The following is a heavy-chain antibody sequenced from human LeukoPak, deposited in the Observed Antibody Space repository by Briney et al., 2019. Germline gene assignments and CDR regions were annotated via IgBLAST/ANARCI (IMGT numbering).Heavy chain of an antibody. D-gene: IGHD6-13*01. CDR1: GYTFTRYD. CDR3: ARDSSFWQQTDY. J-gene: IGHJ4*02. Sequence: GASVKVSCKPSGYTFTRYDINWVRQAPGQGLEWMGWISAYNGNTNYAQKLQGRVNMTTDTSTRTAYMELRSLRSDDTAVYYCARDSSFWQQTDYWGQGPVVTVSS. V-gene: IGHV1-18*01. CDR2: ISAYNGNT.